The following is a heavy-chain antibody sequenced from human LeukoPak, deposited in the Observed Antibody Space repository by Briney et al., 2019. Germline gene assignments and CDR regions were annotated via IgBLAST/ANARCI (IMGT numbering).Heavy chain of an antibody. J-gene: IGHJ6*03. D-gene: IGHD4-11*01. CDR2: MNAVGMT. CDR1: GFPFTSSG. Sequence: GESLRLSCAASGFPFTSSGMSWVRQAPGKGPAWVSSMNAVGMTYYADSVKGRFTISRDISKNTMYLQMSSLRADDTAVYYCSSDYPHYYFYMDVWGKGTTVTVSS. CDR3: SSDYPHYYFYMDV. V-gene: IGHV3-23*01.